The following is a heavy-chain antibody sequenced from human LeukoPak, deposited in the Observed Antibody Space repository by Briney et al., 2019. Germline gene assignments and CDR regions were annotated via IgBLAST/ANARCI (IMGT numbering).Heavy chain of an antibody. D-gene: IGHD2-2*02. CDR1: GGSISSYY. CDR2: IYYSGST. Sequence: PSETLSLTCTVSGGSISSYYWNCIRQPPGKGLEWIGYIYYSGSTNYNPSLKSRVTISVDTSKNQFSLKLSSVTAADAALYYCARHYTGYLSNDAFDIWGQGTMVTVSS. J-gene: IGHJ3*02. CDR3: ARHYTGYLSNDAFDI. V-gene: IGHV4-59*08.